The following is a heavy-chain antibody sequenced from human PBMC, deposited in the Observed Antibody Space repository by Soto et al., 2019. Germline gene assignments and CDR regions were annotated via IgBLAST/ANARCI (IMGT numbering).Heavy chain of an antibody. Sequence: QVQLQESGPGLVKPSGTLSLTCAVSGGSISSSNWWSWVRQPPGKGLEWIGEIYHSGSTNYNPSLKGRVTISVDKSKNHFSLKLSSVTAADTAVYYCARADLVIIDAFDIWGQGTMVTVSS. CDR2: IYHSGST. D-gene: IGHD3-3*01. CDR3: ARADLVIIDAFDI. CDR1: GGSISSSNW. J-gene: IGHJ3*02. V-gene: IGHV4-4*02.